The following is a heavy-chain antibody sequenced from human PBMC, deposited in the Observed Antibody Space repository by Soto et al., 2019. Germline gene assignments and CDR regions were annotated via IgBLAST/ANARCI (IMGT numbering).Heavy chain of an antibody. CDR3: ARQGLSGWYSTLNWFDP. CDR2: IYYSGST. CDR1: GGSISSSSYY. J-gene: IGHJ5*02. Sequence: SETLSLTCTVSGGSISSSSYYWGWIRQPPGKGLEWIGSIYYSGSTYYNPSLKSRVTISVDTSKNQLSLKLSSVTAADTAVYYCARQGLSGWYSTLNWFDPWGQGTLVTVSS. D-gene: IGHD6-19*01. V-gene: IGHV4-39*01.